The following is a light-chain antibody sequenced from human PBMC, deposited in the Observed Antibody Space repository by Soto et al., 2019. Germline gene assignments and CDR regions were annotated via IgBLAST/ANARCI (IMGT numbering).Light chain of an antibody. J-gene: IGKJ5*01. CDR1: QGVNSY. V-gene: IGKV3D-11*01. Sequence: EIVLTQSPATPSLSPGERATLSCRASQGVNSYLAWYQQKPGQAPRLLMYDASNRATGIPARFSGSGPGTDFTLTISSLEPEDFAVYYCQQRSNWPITFGQGTRLEIK. CDR3: QQRSNWPIT. CDR2: DAS.